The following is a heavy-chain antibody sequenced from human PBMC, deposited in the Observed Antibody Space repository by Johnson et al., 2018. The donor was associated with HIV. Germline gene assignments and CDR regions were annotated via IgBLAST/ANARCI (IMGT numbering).Heavy chain of an antibody. CDR2: ISYDGSNK. Sequence: QVQLVESGGGVVQPGGSLRLSCAASGFTFSSYGMHWVRQAPGKGLEWVAVISYDGSNKYYADSVKGRFTISRDNSKNTLYLQMNSLRAEDTAVYYCATSTASDALDIWCQGTMVTVSS. CDR3: ATSTASDALDI. CDR1: GFTFSSYG. V-gene: IGHV3-30*03. D-gene: IGHD1-1*01. J-gene: IGHJ3*02.